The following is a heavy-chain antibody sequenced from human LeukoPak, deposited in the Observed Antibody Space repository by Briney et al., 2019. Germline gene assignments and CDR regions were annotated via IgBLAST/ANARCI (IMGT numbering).Heavy chain of an antibody. Sequence: SETLSLTCPVSGGCISSYYWSWIRQPPGKGLEWIGYIYYSGSTNYNPSLKSRVTISVDTSKNQFSLKLSSVTAADTAVYYCHGSGYYRANYYFDYWGQGTLVTVSS. J-gene: IGHJ4*02. D-gene: IGHD3-22*01. CDR3: HGSGYYRANYYFDY. CDR2: IYYSGST. V-gene: IGHV4-59*01. CDR1: GGCISSYY.